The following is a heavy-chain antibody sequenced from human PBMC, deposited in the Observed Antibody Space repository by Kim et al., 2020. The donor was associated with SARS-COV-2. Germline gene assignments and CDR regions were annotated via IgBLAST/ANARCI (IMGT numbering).Heavy chain of an antibody. CDR1: GGTFSSYA. CDR3: ARTPRITIFGAVIPRGGMDV. D-gene: IGHD3-3*01. Sequence: SVKVSCKASGGTFSSYAISWVRQAPGQGLEWMGGIIPIFGTANYAQKFQGRVTITADESTSTAYMELSSLRSEDTAVYYCARTPRITIFGAVIPRGGMDVWGQGTTVTVSS. J-gene: IGHJ6*02. V-gene: IGHV1-69*13. CDR2: IIPIFGTA.